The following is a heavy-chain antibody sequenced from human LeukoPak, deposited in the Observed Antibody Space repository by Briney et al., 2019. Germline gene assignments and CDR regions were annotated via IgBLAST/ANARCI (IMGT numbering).Heavy chain of an antibody. CDR3: ARETNSGCIDY. CDR1: GGSISSGGYY. V-gene: IGHV4-31*03. Sequence: SETLPLTCTVSGGSISSGGYYWSWIRQHPGKGLEWIGYIYYSGSTYYNPSLKSRVTISVDTSKNQFSLKLSSVTAADTAVYYCARETNSGCIDYWGQGTLVTVSS. CDR2: IYYSGST. D-gene: IGHD6-19*01. J-gene: IGHJ4*02.